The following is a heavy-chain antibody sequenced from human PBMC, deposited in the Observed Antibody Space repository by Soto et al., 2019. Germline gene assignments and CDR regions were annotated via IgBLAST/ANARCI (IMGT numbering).Heavy chain of an antibody. Sequence: SLRFSCAASGFTFSSYAMIWVRQAPGKGLEWVSAISGSGGSTYYADSVKGRFTISRDNSKNTLYLQMNSLRAEDTAVYYCAKDRVWGGATYYFDYWGQGTLVTVSS. D-gene: IGHD1-26*01. V-gene: IGHV3-23*01. J-gene: IGHJ4*02. CDR3: AKDRVWGGATYYFDY. CDR1: GFTFSSYA. CDR2: ISGSGGST.